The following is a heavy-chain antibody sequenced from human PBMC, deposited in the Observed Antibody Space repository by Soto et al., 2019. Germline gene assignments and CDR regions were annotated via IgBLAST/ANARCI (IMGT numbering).Heavy chain of an antibody. CDR3: AHRAAGSHDDTGGAFDF. CDR2: IYWDDDT. V-gene: IGHV2-5*02. Sequence: QITLKESGPSLVRHTQTLTLTCTFSGFSLSTSGVGVGWIRQPPGKALEWLALIYWDDDTRYSPSLKSRLTVTKDTYKNQMVLTMTNMDPVDTATYYCAHRAAGSHDDTGGAFDFWGQGTTVTVSS. CDR1: GFSLSTSGVG. D-gene: IGHD3-16*01. J-gene: IGHJ3*01.